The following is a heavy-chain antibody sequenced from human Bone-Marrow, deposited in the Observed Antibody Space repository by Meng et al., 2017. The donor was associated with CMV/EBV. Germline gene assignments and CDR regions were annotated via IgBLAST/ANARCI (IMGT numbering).Heavy chain of an antibody. CDR3: ASGGWNAQAD. CDR1: GGSFSGYY. Sequence: GSLRLSCAVYGGSFSGYYWSWIRQPPGKGLEWIGEINHSGSTNYNPSLKSRVTISVDTSKNQFSLKLSSVTAADTAVYYCASGGWNAQADWGQGTRVTGYS. CDR2: INHSGST. V-gene: IGHV4-34*01. J-gene: IGHJ4*02. D-gene: IGHD1-1*01.